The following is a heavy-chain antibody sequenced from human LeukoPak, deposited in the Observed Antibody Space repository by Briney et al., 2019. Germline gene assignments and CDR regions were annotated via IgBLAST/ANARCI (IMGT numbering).Heavy chain of an antibody. V-gene: IGHV3-30*02. CDR3: ARDSSRWCSVYYFDY. CDR1: GFTLSIYG. Sequence: PGGSLRLSCAASGFTLSIYGIYWVRQAPGKGLEWVSSITYDGGDKYYADVVKGRFTISRDNTKKMLYLKMNSLSAEDTAVYCCARDSSRWCSVYYFDYWGQGTLVTVSS. D-gene: IGHD6-13*01. J-gene: IGHJ4*02. CDR2: ITYDGGDK.